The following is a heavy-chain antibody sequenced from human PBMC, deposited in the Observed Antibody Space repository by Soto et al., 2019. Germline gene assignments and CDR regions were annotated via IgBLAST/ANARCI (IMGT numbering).Heavy chain of an antibody. CDR3: ARDWNCSNTRCQNCFDP. CDR1: GYTFTSYG. D-gene: IGHD2-2*01. V-gene: IGHV1-18*01. CDR2: ISAYNGNT. J-gene: IGHJ5*02. Sequence: ASVKVSCKASGYTFTSYGISWVRQAPGQGLEWMGWISAYNGNTNYAQKLQGRVTMTTDTSTSTAYMELSSLRSDDTTVYYCARDWNCSNTRCQNCFDPWGQGTLVTVSS.